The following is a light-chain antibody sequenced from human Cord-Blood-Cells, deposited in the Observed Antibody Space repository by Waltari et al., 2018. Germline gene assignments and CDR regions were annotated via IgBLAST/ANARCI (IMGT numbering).Light chain of an antibody. V-gene: IGLV2-23*01. CDR3: CSSAGSSTWV. CDR2: EGS. Sequence: QSALTQPASVSGSPGQSITISCTGTSREVGSYNLVSWYQQHPGKAPKLMFCEGSKRPSGVSNRFSGSNSAHTASLTISGLQAADEAASYCCSSAGSSTWVFGGGTKLTVL. CDR1: SREVGSYNL. J-gene: IGLJ3*02.